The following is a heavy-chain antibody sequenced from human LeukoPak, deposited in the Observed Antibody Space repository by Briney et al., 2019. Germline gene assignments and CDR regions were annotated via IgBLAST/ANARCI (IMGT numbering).Heavy chain of an antibody. Sequence: KPSETLSLTCTVSGGYISSSSYYWGWIRQPPGKGLEWIGEINHSGSTNYNPSLKSRVTISVDTSKNHFSLKLSSVTAADTAVYYCARPHSTFFDQDAAYYFDYWGQGTLVTVSS. D-gene: IGHD3-9*01. CDR1: GGYISSSSYY. CDR3: ARPHSTFFDQDAAYYFDY. J-gene: IGHJ4*02. V-gene: IGHV4-39*02. CDR2: INHSGST.